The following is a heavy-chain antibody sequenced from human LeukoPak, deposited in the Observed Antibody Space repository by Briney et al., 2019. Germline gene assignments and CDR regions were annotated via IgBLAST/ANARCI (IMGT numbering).Heavy chain of an antibody. V-gene: IGHV4-31*03. CDR1: GGSISSGGYY. CDR2: IYYSGCT. D-gene: IGHD3-16*01. J-gene: IGHJ6*02. CDR3: ATSLDYYGMDV. Sequence: SETLSLTCTVSGGSISSGGYYWSWIRQHPGKGLEWIGYIYYSGCTYYNPSLKSRVTISVDRSKNQFSLNLSSVTAADTAVYYCATSLDYYGMDVWGQGTTVTVSS.